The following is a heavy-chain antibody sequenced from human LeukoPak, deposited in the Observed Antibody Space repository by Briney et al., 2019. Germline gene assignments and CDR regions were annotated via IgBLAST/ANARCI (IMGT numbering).Heavy chain of an antibody. CDR3: ARDGNYYGSGSYGWSDP. CDR1: GGSFSGYY. D-gene: IGHD3-10*01. J-gene: IGHJ5*02. Sequence: SETLSLTCAVYGGSFSGYYWSWIRQPPGKGLEWIGEINHSGSTNCNPSLKSRVTISVDTSKNRFSLKLSSVTAADTAVYYCARDGNYYGSGSYGWSDPWGQGTLVTVSS. CDR2: INHSGST. V-gene: IGHV4-34*01.